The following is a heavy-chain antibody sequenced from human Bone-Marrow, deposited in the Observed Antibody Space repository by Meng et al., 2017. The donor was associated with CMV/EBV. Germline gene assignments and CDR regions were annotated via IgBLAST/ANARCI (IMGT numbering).Heavy chain of an antibody. D-gene: IGHD6-6*01. CDR1: GYTFTSYG. Sequence: ASVKVSCKASGYTFTSYGISWVRQAPGQGLEWMGWISAYNGNTNYAQKLQGRVTMTTDTSTSTAYMELRSLRSDDTAVYYCARDRRNLAARPREFDYCGQGTLVTASS. V-gene: IGHV1-18*01. CDR2: ISAYNGNT. CDR3: ARDRRNLAARPREFDY. J-gene: IGHJ4*02.